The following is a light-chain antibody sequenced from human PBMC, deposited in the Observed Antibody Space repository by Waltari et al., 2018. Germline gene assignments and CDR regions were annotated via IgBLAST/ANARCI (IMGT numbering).Light chain of an antibody. CDR2: WAS. V-gene: IGKV4-1*01. Sequence: DFVMTQSPEFLAVSLGERATINCKSSQSVLYSPNSKNYLACYQQKPGQPPKLLIYWASTRESGVPDRFSGSGSGTDFTLTISSLQAEDVAVYYCHQYSTTPWTFGQGTKVEI. CDR1: QSVLYSPNSKNY. CDR3: HQYSTTPWT. J-gene: IGKJ1*01.